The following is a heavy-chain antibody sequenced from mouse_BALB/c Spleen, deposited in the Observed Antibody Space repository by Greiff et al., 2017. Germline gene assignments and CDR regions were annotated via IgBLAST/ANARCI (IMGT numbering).Heavy chain of an antibody. CDR3: ARGRYGNYEGYAMDY. Sequence: DVKLVESGGGLVKPGGSLKLSCAASGFTFSSYAMSWVRQTPEKRLEWVASISSGGSTYYPDSVKGRFTISRDNARNILYLQMSSLRSEDTAMYYCARGRYGNYEGYAMDYWGQGTSVTVSS. D-gene: IGHD2-1*01. J-gene: IGHJ4*01. CDR1: GFTFSSYA. V-gene: IGHV5-6-5*01. CDR2: ISSGGST.